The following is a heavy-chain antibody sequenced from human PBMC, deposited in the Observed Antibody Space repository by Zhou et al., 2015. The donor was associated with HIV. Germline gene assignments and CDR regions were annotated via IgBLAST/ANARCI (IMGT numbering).Heavy chain of an antibody. J-gene: IGHJ2*01. CDR1: GYTFTKYG. CDR2: ISTYIGNT. V-gene: IGHV1-18*01. D-gene: IGHD3-22*01. Sequence: QVQLVQSGAEVKKPGASVKVSCKASGYTFTKYGISWVRQAPGQGLEWMGWISTYIGNTNSAEKFQGRVTMTTDTSTSTAYMELGSLRSDDTAVYYCARLELGYNYDSSGPFDLWGRGTLVTVSS. CDR3: ARLELGYNYDSSGPFDL.